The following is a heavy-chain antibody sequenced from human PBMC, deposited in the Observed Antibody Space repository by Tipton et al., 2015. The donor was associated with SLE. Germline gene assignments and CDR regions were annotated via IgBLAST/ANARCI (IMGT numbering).Heavy chain of an antibody. Sequence: TLSLTCTVYGGSFSDYFWSWIRQPPGKGLEWIGEINHSGSTNYNPSLKSRVTISVDTSKNQFSLKLSSVTAADTAVYYCARSDYGDDYWYSDLWGRGTLVTVSS. CDR2: INHSGST. CDR3: ARSDYGDDYWYSDL. CDR1: GGSFSDYF. D-gene: IGHD4-17*01. V-gene: IGHV4-34*01. J-gene: IGHJ2*01.